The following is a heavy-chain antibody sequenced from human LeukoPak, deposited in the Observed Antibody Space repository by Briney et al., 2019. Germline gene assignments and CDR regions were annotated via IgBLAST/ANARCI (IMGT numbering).Heavy chain of an antibody. CDR1: GFTFGSYA. J-gene: IGHJ4*02. D-gene: IGHD6-13*01. CDR3: ARGIAAAGAGDY. V-gene: IGHV3-64*01. CDR2: ISSNGGST. Sequence: GGSLRLSCAASGFTFGSYAMHWVRQAPGKGLEYVSAISSNGGSTYYANSVKGRFTISRDNSKNTLYLQMGSLRAEDMAVYYCARGIAAAGAGDYWGQGTLVTVSS.